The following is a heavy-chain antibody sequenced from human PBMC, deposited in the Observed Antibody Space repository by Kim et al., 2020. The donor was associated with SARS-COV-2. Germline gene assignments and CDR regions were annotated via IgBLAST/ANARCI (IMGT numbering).Heavy chain of an antibody. CDR3: ARDPGSILTGTGYYYYGMDV. J-gene: IGHJ6*02. V-gene: IGHV4-31*03. D-gene: IGHD3-9*01. CDR2: IYYSGST. Sequence: SETLSLTCTVSGGSISSGGYYWSWIRQHPGKGLEWIGYIYYSGSTYYNPSLKSRVTISVDTSKNQFSLKLSSVTAADTAVYYCARDPGSILTGTGYYYYGMDVWGQGTTVTVSS. CDR1: GGSISSGGYY.